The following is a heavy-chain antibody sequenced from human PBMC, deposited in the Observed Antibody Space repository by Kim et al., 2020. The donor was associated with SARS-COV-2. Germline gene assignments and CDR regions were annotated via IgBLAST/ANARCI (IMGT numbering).Heavy chain of an antibody. CDR2: ISSSSSYI. CDR1: GFTFSSYS. J-gene: IGHJ6*02. Sequence: GGSLRLSCAASGFTFSSYSMNWVRQAPGKGLEWVSSISSSSSYIYYTDSVKGRFTISRDNAKNSLYLQMNSLRAEDTAVYYCARPQVVPAATNNYYYYYGMDVWGQGTTVTVSS. D-gene: IGHD2-2*01. V-gene: IGHV3-21*01. CDR3: ARPQVVPAATNNYYYYYGMDV.